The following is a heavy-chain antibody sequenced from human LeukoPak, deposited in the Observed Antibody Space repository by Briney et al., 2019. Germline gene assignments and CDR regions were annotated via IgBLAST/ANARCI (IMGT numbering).Heavy chain of an antibody. CDR3: ARLGLGVVVPGALYGMDV. CDR2: MNTSGST. Sequence: PSESLSLTCAVYGGSFSGYSWSWVRQPPGKGLEWVGEMNTSGSTNYNPSPKSRVATSVHTSKNQLSLKLSSVAAADTAGYYCARLGLGVVVPGALYGMDVGGKGTTVTVS. V-gene: IGHV4-34*01. D-gene: IGHD2-2*01. J-gene: IGHJ6*04. CDR1: GGSFSGYS.